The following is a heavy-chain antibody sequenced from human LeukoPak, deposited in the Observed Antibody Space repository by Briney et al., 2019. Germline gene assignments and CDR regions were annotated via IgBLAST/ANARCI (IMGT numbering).Heavy chain of an antibody. CDR2: LYTSGSI. Sequence: SETLSLTCSVSGASISRYYWNWIRQPAGKRLEWIGRLYTSGSIYYNPSLRSRVTISLDKSKNQFYLRLSSVTAADTAVYYCARDLGDGYNRDWFVPWGQGSLVTVSS. D-gene: IGHD5-24*01. J-gene: IGHJ5*02. V-gene: IGHV4-4*07. CDR3: ARDLGDGYNRDWFVP. CDR1: GASISRYY.